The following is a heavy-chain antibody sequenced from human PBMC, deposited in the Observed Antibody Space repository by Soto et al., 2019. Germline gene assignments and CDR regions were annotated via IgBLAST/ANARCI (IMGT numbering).Heavy chain of an antibody. CDR2: IIPFFVTA. D-gene: IGHD2-2*01. Sequence: QVQLVQSGAEVTKPGSSVKVSCKASGGTFSNYAITWVRQAPGQGLEWMGGIIPFFVTANYAQKFQGRVTITADKSTSTAHMEPSSLTSEDTAVYSCARETAGVTAAMRGGHYYGMDVWGQGTTVTVSS. CDR3: ARETAGVTAAMRGGHYYGMDV. CDR1: GGTFSNYA. J-gene: IGHJ6*02. V-gene: IGHV1-69*14.